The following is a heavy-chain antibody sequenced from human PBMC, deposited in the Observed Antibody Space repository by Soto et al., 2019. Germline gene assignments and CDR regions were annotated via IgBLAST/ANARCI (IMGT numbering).Heavy chain of an antibody. D-gene: IGHD3-3*01. J-gene: IGHJ4*02. CDR1: GFTFSSYA. Sequence: EVQLLESGGGLVQPGGSLRLSCAASGFTFSSYAMSWVRQAPGKGLEWVSAISGSGGRTYYADSVKGRFTISRDNSKNTLYLQMNSLRAEDTAVYYCAKTFLSAMTHDLVDYYFDYWGKGTMVTVSS. V-gene: IGHV3-23*01. CDR2: ISGSGGRT. CDR3: AKTFLSAMTHDLVDYYFDY.